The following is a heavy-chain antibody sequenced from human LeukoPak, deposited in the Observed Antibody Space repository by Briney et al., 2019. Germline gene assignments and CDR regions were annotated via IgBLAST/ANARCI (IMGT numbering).Heavy chain of an antibody. CDR3: ARGSSGWFYYYYYYYGMDV. Sequence: GGSLRLSCAASGFTFSSYWMHWVRQAPGKGLVWVSRINSDGSSTSYADSVKGRFTISRDNAKNTLYLQMNSLRAEDTAVYYCARGSSGWFYYYYYYYGMDVWGQGTTVTVSS. V-gene: IGHV3-74*01. CDR2: INSDGSST. J-gene: IGHJ6*02. D-gene: IGHD6-19*01. CDR1: GFTFSSYW.